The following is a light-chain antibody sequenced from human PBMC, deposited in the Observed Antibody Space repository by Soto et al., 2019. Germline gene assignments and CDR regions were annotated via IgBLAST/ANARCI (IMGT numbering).Light chain of an antibody. CDR3: QQRSDWPST. V-gene: IGKV3-11*01. Sequence: EIVLTQSPATLSLSPGNRATLCCRASESVSRYLAWYQQKPGQAPRLLIYDASSRAAGIPARFSGSGSGTDFTLTITSLEPEDFAVYYCQQRSDWPSTFGGGTKVEIK. J-gene: IGKJ4*01. CDR1: ESVSRY. CDR2: DAS.